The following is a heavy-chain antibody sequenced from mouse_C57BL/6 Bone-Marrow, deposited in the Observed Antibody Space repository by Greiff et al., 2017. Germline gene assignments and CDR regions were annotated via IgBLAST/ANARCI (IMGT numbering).Heavy chain of an antibody. CDR2: ISSGGSYT. J-gene: IGHJ3*01. CDR3: ARVFAY. Sequence: VQLKESGGDLVKPGGSLKLSCAASGFTFSSYGMSWVRQTPDKRLEWVATISSGGSYTYYPDSVKGRFTISRDKAKNTLYLQMSSLKSEDTAMYYCARVFAYWGQGTLVTVSA. CDR1: GFTFSSYG. V-gene: IGHV5-6*01.